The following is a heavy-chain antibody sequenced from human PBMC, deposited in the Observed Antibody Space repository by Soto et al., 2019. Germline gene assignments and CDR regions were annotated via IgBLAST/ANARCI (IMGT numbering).Heavy chain of an antibody. CDR1: GFTVSSNY. J-gene: IGHJ5*02. V-gene: IGHV3-53*01. Sequence: GGSLRLSCAASGFTVSSNYMSWVRQAPGKGLEWVSVIYSGGSTYYADSVKGRFTISRDNSKNTLYLQMNSLRAEDTAVYYCARVRDFWSGSSWFDPWGQGTLVTVSS. CDR3: ARVRDFWSGSSWFDP. CDR2: IYSGGST. D-gene: IGHD3-3*01.